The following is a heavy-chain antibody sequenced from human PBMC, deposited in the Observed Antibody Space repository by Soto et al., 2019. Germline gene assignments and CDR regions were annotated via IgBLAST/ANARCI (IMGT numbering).Heavy chain of an antibody. CDR3: ATKRRFGYCSGGSCPNFDY. D-gene: IGHD2-15*01. CDR1: GGSISSSSYY. V-gene: IGHV4-39*01. Sequence: SETLSLTSTVSGGSISSSSYYWGWIRQPPGKGLEWIGSIYYSGSTYYNPSLKSRVTISVDTSKNQFSLKLSSVTAADTAVYYCATKRRFGYCSGGSCPNFDYWGQGTLVTVSS. CDR2: IYYSGST. J-gene: IGHJ4*02.